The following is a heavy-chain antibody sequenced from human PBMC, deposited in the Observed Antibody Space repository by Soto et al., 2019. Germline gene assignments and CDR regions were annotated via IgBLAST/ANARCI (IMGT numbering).Heavy chain of an antibody. J-gene: IGHJ4*02. V-gene: IGHV3-15*01. Sequence: GGSLRLSCVASGFNLSHPWMTWVRQAAVKGLEWVGRIKSKTDGGTADYAAPVKGRATISRDDSKNTVYLQMNSLKTEDTAVYYCTTGIYYDILTGYHNVAYWGQGALVTVSS. CDR1: GFNLSHPW. D-gene: IGHD3-9*01. CDR2: IKSKTDGGTA. CDR3: TTGIYYDILTGYHNVAY.